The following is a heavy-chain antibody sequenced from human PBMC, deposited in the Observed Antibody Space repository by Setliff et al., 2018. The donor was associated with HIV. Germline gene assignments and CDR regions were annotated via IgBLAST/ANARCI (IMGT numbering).Heavy chain of an antibody. D-gene: IGHD3-10*01. CDR2: IKEDGSKK. Sequence: PGGSLRLSCTASGFTFRNFWMNWVSQAPGKGLEWVANIKEDGSKKNYVDSVKGRFTISRDNAKNSLFLQMNSLTAEDAAIYYCTIGHYRSGWGQGTQVTVSS. J-gene: IGHJ4*02. CDR3: TIGHYRSG. V-gene: IGHV3-7*03. CDR1: GFTFRNFW.